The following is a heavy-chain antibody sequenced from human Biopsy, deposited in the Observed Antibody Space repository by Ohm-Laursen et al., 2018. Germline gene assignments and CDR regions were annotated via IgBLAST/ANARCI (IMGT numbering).Heavy chain of an antibody. CDR3: ARGSNDFGGLYFPR. V-gene: IGHV4-59*11. CDR2: ISCTGYT. D-gene: IGHD4-23*01. CDR1: GGSFTGHY. J-gene: IGHJ4*02. Sequence: SETLSLTCTVSGGSFTGHYWSWIRQSPGKGLEWIGHISCTGYTSYNASLKSRVTISVDTSRNHFSLRLSSLTAADTAVYYCARGSNDFGGLYFPRWGQGTLLTVSS.